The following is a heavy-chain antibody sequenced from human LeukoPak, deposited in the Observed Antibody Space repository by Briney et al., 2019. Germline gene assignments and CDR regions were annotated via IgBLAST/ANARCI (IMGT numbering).Heavy chain of an antibody. Sequence: SGALLVKPTQTLTLTCTFSGFSLRTSSMCVSWIRQPPGKALEWLVCIDWDDDKFYSTSLKTRLTISKDTSKNQVVLTMTNMDPVDTATYYCARSLGYGAGSYLDYWGQGTLVTVSS. CDR3: ARSLGYGAGSYLDY. CDR2: IDWDDDK. D-gene: IGHD3-10*01. V-gene: IGHV2-70*16. J-gene: IGHJ4*02. CDR1: GFSLRTSSMC.